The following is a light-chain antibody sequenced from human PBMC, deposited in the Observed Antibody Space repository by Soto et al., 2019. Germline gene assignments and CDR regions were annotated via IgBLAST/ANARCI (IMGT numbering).Light chain of an antibody. Sequence: QSALTQPASVSGSPGQSITISCTGTSSDVGGYNYVSWYQQHPGKAPKLMIYDVSNRPSGVSNRFSGSKSGNTASLTISGLQAEDEVDYYCSSYTSSSTLVVFGGGPTLTVL. CDR1: SSDVGGYNY. CDR3: SSYTSSSTLVV. J-gene: IGLJ2*01. V-gene: IGLV2-14*01. CDR2: DVS.